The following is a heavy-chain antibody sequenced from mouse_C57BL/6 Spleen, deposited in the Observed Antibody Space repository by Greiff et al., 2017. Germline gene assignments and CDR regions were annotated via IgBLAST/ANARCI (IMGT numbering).Heavy chain of an antibody. V-gene: IGHV3-6*01. CDR3: ARWDGYSDY. J-gene: IGHJ2*01. Sequence: EVQLQESGPGLVKPSQSLSLTCSVTGYSITSGYYWNWIRQFPGNKLEWMGYISYDGSNNYNPSLKNRISITRDTSKNQFFLKLNSVTTEDTATYYCARWDGYSDYWGQGTTLTVSS. D-gene: IGHD2-3*01. CDR1: GYSITSGYY. CDR2: ISYDGSN.